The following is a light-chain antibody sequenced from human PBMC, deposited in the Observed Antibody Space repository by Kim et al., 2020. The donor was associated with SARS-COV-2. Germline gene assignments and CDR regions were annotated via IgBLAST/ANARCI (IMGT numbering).Light chain of an antibody. V-gene: IGKV3-20*01. CDR2: GTI. Sequence: CPGERVTLSCRASQTIDMNFLAWYQQNPGQAPRLLICGTITRATGIPDRFRGRGSGTDFTLTISRLEPEDFAVYYCQQYETSSWTFGRGTKVDIK. J-gene: IGKJ1*01. CDR1: QTIDMNF. CDR3: QQYETSSWT.